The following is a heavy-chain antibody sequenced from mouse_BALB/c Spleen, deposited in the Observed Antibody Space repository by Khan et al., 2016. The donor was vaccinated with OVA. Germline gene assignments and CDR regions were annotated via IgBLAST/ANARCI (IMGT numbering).Heavy chain of an antibody. D-gene: IGHD1-1*01. J-gene: IGHJ3*01. CDR1: GFTFSTYG. V-gene: IGHV5-6*01. CDR3: TTLHYYYDSEGFAY. Sequence: EVQLVESGGDLVKPGGSLKLSCAASGFTFSTYGMSWVRQAPDKRLEWLATVSTGGSYTYYSDSVTGLFIISRDNDKNTLYLQMSGLRSEDEAVFYCTTLHYYYDSEGFAYWGQGTLVTVSA. CDR2: VSTGGSYT.